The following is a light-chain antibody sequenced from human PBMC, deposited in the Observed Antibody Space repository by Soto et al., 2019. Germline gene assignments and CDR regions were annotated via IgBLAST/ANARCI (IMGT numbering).Light chain of an antibody. CDR1: QSISSY. J-gene: IGKJ2*01. CDR2: AAS. CDR3: QQSYSTPRT. V-gene: IGKV1-39*01. Sequence: DFQMTQSPSSLSASVGDRVTITCRASQSISSYLNWYQQKPGKAPKLLIYAASSLQSRVPSRFSGSGSGTDFTLTISSLQPEDFATYYSQQSYSTPRTFGQGTKLEIK.